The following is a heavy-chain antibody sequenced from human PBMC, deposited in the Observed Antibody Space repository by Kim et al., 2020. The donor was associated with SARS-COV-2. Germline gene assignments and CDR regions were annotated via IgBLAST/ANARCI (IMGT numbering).Heavy chain of an antibody. D-gene: IGHD6-13*01. V-gene: IGHV4-39*01. CDR2: IYYSGST. Sequence: SETLSLTCTVSGGSISSSSYYWGWIRQPPEKGLEWIGSIYYSGSTYYNPSLKSRVTISVDTSKNQCSLKLSSVTAADSAVYYCARHFEADSSSPNGAFEIWGQGIMVTVSS. J-gene: IGHJ3*02. CDR3: ARHFEADSSSPNGAFEI. CDR1: GGSISSSSYY.